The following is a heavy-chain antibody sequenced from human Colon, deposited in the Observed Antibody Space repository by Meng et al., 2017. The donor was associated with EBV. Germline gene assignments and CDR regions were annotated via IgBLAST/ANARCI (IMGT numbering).Heavy chain of an antibody. D-gene: IGHD1-26*01. CDR1: GGSFSGYY. J-gene: IGHJ4*02. Sequence: LKQWGAGLFKPSETLSLTCAVYGGSFSGYYWSWIRQPPEKGLEWIGEINHSGSTNYNPSLKSRVTISVDTSKKQFSLKLSSVTAADTAVYYCARGPGGSYYLYYFDYWGQGTLVTVSS. CDR2: INHSGST. CDR3: ARGPGGSYYLYYFDY. V-gene: IGHV4-34*01.